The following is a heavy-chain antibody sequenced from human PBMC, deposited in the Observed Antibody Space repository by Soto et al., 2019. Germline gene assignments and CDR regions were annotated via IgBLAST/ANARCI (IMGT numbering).Heavy chain of an antibody. J-gene: IGHJ4*02. CDR1: GGSISSGDYY. CDR3: ARGGHIVVVPAAMVGSHDY. V-gene: IGHV4-30-4*01. Sequence: SETLSLTCTVSGGSISSGDYYWSWIRQPPGKGLEWIGYIYYSGSTYYNPSLKSRVTISVDTSKNQFSLKLSSVTAADTAVYYCARGGHIVVVPAAMVGSHDYWGQGTLVTVSS. CDR2: IYYSGST. D-gene: IGHD2-2*01.